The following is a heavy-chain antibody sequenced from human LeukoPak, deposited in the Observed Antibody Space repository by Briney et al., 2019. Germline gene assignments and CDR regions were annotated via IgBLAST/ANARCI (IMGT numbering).Heavy chain of an antibody. J-gene: IGHJ5*02. D-gene: IGHD4-17*01. CDR2: MYYTGSS. CDR3: ARQTTEGFDP. CDR1: GGSISSDY. Sequence: PSETLSLTCTVSGGSISSDYWSWIRQPPGKGLEWIGYMYYTGSSNYNPSLKSRVTISVDTSKNQFSLKLSPVTAADTAVYYCARQTTEGFDPWGQGVLVTVSS. V-gene: IGHV4-59*08.